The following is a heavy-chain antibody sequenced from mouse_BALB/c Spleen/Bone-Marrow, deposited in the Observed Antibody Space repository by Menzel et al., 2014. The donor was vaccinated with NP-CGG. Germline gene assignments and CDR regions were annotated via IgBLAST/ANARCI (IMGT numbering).Heavy chain of an antibody. CDR3: NEGYGNYGY. CDR2: IDPENGDT. D-gene: IGHD2-10*02. J-gene: IGHJ2*01. CDR1: GFNIKDYY. V-gene: IGHV14-4*02. Sequence: VQLQQSGAELVRSGASVKLSCTASGFNIKDYYMHWVKRRPEQGLEWIGWIDPENGDTEYAPKFQGKATMTADTSSNTAYLQLIGLTSEDTAVYYCNEGYGNYGYWGQGTTLTVSS.